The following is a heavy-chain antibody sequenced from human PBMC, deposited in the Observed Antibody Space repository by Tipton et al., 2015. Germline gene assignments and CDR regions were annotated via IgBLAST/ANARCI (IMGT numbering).Heavy chain of an antibody. J-gene: IGHJ4*02. D-gene: IGHD2-15*01. V-gene: IGHV4-61*01. Sequence: TLSLTCTVSGASVSSDSYYWSWIRQPPGKGLEWIAYIYYTGSTNYNPSLKSRVTISLDMSRNQFSLKLSSLTAADTAVYYCARTGSCSGGSCYFSYFDYWGQGTLLTVSS. CDR1: GASVSSDSYY. CDR2: IYYTGST. CDR3: ARTGSCSGGSCYFSYFDY.